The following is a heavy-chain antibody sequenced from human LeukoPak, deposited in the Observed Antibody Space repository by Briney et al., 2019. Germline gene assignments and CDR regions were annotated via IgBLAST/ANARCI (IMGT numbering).Heavy chain of an antibody. CDR3: ARVRGESGSDGWPVDY. CDR2: IYYSGST. CDR1: GGSISSYY. D-gene: IGHD1-26*01. Sequence: SETLSLTCTVSGGSISSYYWSWIRQPPGKGLEWIGYIYYSGSTNYNPSLKSRVTISVDTSKNQFSLKLSSVTAADTAVYYCARVRGESGSDGWPVDYWGQGTLVTVSS. J-gene: IGHJ4*02. V-gene: IGHV4-59*01.